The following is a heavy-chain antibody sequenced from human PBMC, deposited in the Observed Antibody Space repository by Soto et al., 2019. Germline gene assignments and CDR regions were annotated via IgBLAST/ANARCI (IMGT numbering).Heavy chain of an antibody. Sequence: QVQLVQSGDEVRKPGSSVKVSCKASGYIFDNYGIAWVRQAPGQGLEWMGWISPYSGNTHYASKVQGRLTMTTDTPTSTAHMDLMSMTSDNTAVYYFAMVDNYVTPTPQDVWGQGTTVTVSS. CDR3: AMVDNYVTPTPQDV. CDR1: GYIFDNYG. D-gene: IGHD3-16*01. J-gene: IGHJ6*02. V-gene: IGHV1-18*01. CDR2: ISPYSGNT.